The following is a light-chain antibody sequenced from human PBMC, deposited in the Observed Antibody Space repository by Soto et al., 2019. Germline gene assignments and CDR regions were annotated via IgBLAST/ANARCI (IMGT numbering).Light chain of an antibody. CDR1: QSISSW. CDR2: KAS. Sequence: DIQMTQSPSTLSASVGDRVTITCRASQSISSWLAWYQQKPGKAPKLLIYKASSLESGVPSRFSGSGSGTEFTLTISSLQPDDFATYYCQQYNSYSPWTFGQVAKV. J-gene: IGKJ1*01. V-gene: IGKV1-5*03. CDR3: QQYNSYSPWT.